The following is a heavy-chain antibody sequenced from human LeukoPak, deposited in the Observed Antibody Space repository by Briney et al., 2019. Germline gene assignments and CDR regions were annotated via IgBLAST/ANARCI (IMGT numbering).Heavy chain of an antibody. J-gene: IGHJ4*02. V-gene: IGHV4-34*01. CDR2: INHSGST. CDR1: GGSFSGYY. CDR3: ARGLPSGTRSFDY. D-gene: IGHD2-15*01. Sequence: SETLSLTCAVYGGSFSGYYWSWIRQPPGKGLEWIGEINHSGSTNYNPSLKSRVTILVDTSKNQFSLKLSSVTAADTAVYYCARGLPSGTRSFDYWGQGTLVTVSS.